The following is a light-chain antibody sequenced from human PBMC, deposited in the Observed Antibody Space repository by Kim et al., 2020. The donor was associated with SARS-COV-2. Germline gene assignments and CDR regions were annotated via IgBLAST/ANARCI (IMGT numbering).Light chain of an antibody. J-gene: IGLJ3*02. CDR2: DVT. Sequence: QSALTQPASVSGSPGQSITISCTGTSSDIGSYNYVSWYQQHPGKAPKLIIYDVTNRPSGLSNRFSGSKSGNTASLTISGLQAEDEADYYCSSYTITSTLVFGGGTKVTVL. CDR1: SSDIGSYNY. CDR3: SSYTITSTLV. V-gene: IGLV2-14*03.